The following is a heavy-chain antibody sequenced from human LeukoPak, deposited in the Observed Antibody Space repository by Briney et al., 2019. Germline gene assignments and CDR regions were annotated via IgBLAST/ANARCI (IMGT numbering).Heavy chain of an antibody. V-gene: IGHV4-61*02. Sequence: PPETLSLTCTVSGGSISSGSYYWSWIRQPAGKGLEWIGRIYTSGSTNYNPYLKSRVTISVDTSKNQFSLKLSSVTAADTAVYYCARTRIFNYYDSSGYRDYWGQGTLVTVSS. CDR2: IYTSGST. CDR1: GGSISSGSYY. CDR3: ARTRIFNYYDSSGYRDY. J-gene: IGHJ4*02. D-gene: IGHD3-22*01.